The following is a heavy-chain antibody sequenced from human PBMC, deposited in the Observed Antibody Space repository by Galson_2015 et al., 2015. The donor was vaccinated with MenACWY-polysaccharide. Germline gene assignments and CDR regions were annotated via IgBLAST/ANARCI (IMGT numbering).Heavy chain of an antibody. J-gene: IGHJ4*02. CDR2: IRCKASGETT. Sequence: SLRLSCAASGFTFGDYAMAWFRQAPGKGLEWVGFIRCKASGETTGYAASVKGRFTISRDDSKSTAYLQMNSLQTEDTGICYCTIDRPIDFWGQGTLVTDSS. CDR1: GFTFGDYA. V-gene: IGHV3-49*03. CDR3: TIDRPIDF.